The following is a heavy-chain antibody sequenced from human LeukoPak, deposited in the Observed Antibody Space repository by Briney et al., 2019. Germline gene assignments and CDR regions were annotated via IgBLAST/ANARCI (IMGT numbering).Heavy chain of an antibody. CDR2: IYTSGST. Sequence: PSETLSLTCTVSGGSISSYYWSWIRQPAGKGLEWIGRIYTSGSTNYNPSLKSRVTMSVDTSKNQFSLKLSSVTVADTAVYYCARSGKLSIAAHMDVWGKGTTVTVSS. V-gene: IGHV4-4*07. D-gene: IGHD6-6*01. CDR1: GGSISSYY. J-gene: IGHJ6*03. CDR3: ARSGKLSIAAHMDV.